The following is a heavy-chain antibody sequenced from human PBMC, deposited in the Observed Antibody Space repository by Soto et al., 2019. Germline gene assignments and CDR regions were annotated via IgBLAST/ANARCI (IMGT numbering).Heavy chain of an antibody. CDR2: INPSGGST. Sequence: ASVNVSCKASEYTFTNSYMHWVRQAPGQGLEWMGIINPSGGSTSYAQKFQGRVTMTRDTSTSTVYMELSSPRFEDTAVYYCARDRASDYDFFRGWFVPWGQGTLVTVSS. J-gene: IGHJ5*02. V-gene: IGHV1-46*01. CDR3: ARDRASDYDFFRGWFVP. D-gene: IGHD5-12*01. CDR1: EYTFTNSY.